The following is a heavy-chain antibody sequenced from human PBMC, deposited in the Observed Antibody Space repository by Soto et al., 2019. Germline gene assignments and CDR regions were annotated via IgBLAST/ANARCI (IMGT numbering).Heavy chain of an antibody. CDR3: ARDFGSLYGSGSYTSNWFDP. Sequence: GGSLRLSCAASGXTFSSYGMHWVRQAPGKGLEWVAVIWYDGSNKYYADSVKGRFTISRDNSKNTLYLQMNSLRAEDTAVYYCARDFGSLYGSGSYTSNWFDPWGQGTLVTVSS. J-gene: IGHJ5*02. D-gene: IGHD3-10*01. V-gene: IGHV3-33*01. CDR2: IWYDGSNK. CDR1: GXTFSSYG.